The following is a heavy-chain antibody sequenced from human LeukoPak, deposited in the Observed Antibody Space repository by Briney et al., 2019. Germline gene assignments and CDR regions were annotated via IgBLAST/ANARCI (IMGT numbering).Heavy chain of an antibody. CDR3: AKDARFTTLGSHDFVY. CDR2: LKTKYNQV. D-gene: IGHD3/OR15-3a*01. V-gene: IGHV3-23*05. J-gene: IGHJ4*02. Sequence: GGSLRLSCAVSGFTFSDYAMNWVRQAPGKVLEWVSTLKTKYNQVYYAESVRGRFTISTDNPRNTVFLQMNSLRADDTALYYCAKDARFTTLGSHDFVYWGQGTLVTVSS. CDR1: GFTFSDYA.